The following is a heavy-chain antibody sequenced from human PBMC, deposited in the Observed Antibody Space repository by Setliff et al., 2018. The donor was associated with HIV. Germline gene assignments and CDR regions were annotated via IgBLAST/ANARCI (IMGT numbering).Heavy chain of an antibody. CDR3: ASSRPEMAFAY. V-gene: IGHV4-38-2*01. Sequence: SETLSLTCAVSGYSISSGYYWGWIRQPPEKGLEWIGSNYHSGSTYYNPSLKSRVTISVDTSKNQFSLKLGSVTAADTAVYYCASSRPEMAFAYWGQGTLVTVSS. CDR1: GYSISSGYY. CDR2: NYHSGST. J-gene: IGHJ4*02.